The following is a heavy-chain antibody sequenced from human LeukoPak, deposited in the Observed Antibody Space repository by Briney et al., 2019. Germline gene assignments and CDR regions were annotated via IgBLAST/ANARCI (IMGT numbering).Heavy chain of an antibody. V-gene: IGHV3-30*18. CDR1: GFTFSSYD. J-gene: IGHJ1*01. Sequence: GGSLRLSCAASGFTFSSYDMHWVRQAPGKGLEWVAVISYDGSNKYYADSVKGRFTISRDNSKNTLYLQMNSLRAEDTAVYYCAKQGGRNTAMSNWGQGTLVTVSS. D-gene: IGHD5-18*01. CDR2: ISYDGSNK. CDR3: AKQGGRNTAMSN.